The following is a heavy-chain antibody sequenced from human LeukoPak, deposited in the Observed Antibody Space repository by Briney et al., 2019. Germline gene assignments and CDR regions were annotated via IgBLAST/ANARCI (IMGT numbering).Heavy chain of an antibody. CDR3: AASDYFHF. CDR2: IRVDGTNT. CDR1: GLSISNYW. J-gene: IGHJ4*02. Sequence: GGALRLSCVASGLSISNYWMHWVRLVPGKGLMWVSRIRVDGTNTTYADSVKGRFTVSRDNAKNTLYMQVNSLRAEDTAVYYCAASDYFHFWGQGTLVSVSS. V-gene: IGHV3-74*01.